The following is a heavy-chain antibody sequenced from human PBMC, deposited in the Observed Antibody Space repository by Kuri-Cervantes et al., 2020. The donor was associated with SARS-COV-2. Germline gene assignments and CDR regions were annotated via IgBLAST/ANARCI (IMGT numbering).Heavy chain of an antibody. CDR2: IYYSGST. D-gene: IGHD2-8*01. CDR3: ARDSYCINGVCLLGY. CDR1: GGSISSYY. V-gene: IGHV4-59*12. J-gene: IGHJ4*02. Sequence: SETLSLTCTVSGGSISSYYWSWIRQSPGKGLEWIGYIYYSGSTNYNPSLKSRVTISVDTSKNQFSLKLSSVTAADTALYYCARDSYCINGVCLLGYWGQGTLVTVSS.